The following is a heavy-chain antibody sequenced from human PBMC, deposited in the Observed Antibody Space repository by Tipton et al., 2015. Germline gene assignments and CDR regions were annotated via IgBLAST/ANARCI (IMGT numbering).Heavy chain of an antibody. V-gene: IGHV3-33*01. D-gene: IGHD3-16*01. CDR3: ARDGSWGGSLTTTGTYV. J-gene: IGHJ6*02. CDR1: GFTFSKYG. CDR2: IWYDGSNK. Sequence: QLVQSGGGVVQPGGSLRLSCVASGFTFSKYGLHWVRQAPGKGLEWVAVIWYDGSNKYYADSVKGRFTISRDNSKNTLFLQMNSLRADDAAVYYCARDGSWGGSLTTTGTYVWGQGTTVTVSS.